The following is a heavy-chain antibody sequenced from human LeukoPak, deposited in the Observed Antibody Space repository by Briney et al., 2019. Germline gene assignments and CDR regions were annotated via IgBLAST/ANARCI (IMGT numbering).Heavy chain of an antibody. CDR2: IIPIFGIA. V-gene: IGHV1-69*04. Sequence: SVKVSCKASGGTFSSYAISWVRQAPGQGLEWMGRIIPIFGIANYAQKFQGRVTITADKSTSTAYLELSSLRSEDTAVYYCARGPGAAADNPWGQGTLVTVSS. D-gene: IGHD6-13*01. CDR1: GGTFSSYA. CDR3: ARGPGAAADNP. J-gene: IGHJ5*02.